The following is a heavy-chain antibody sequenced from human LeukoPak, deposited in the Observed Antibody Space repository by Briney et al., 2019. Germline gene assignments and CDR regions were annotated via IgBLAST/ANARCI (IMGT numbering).Heavy chain of an antibody. D-gene: IGHD2-21*02. CDR1: GFTFSGYW. CDR3: AKWRSVDSRYTMDV. V-gene: IGHV3-74*01. J-gene: IGHJ6*02. CDR2: IDSDGSTT. Sequence: GGSLRLSCATSGFTFSGYWMHWVRQVPGKGLVWVSRIDSDGSTTTYADSVNGRFNVSRDNTKTTLYLQMNSLRAEDTAVYYCAKWRSVDSRYTMDVWGQGTTVTVSS.